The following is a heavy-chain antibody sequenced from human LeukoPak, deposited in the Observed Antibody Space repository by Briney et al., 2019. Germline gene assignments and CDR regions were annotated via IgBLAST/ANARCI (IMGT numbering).Heavy chain of an antibody. J-gene: IGHJ4*02. D-gene: IGHD3-22*01. Sequence: GGSLRLSCAASGFTFDDYAMHWVRQAPGKGLEWVSSISWNSGSIGYPDSVKGRFTISRDNAKNSLYLQMNSLRVEDTALYYRAKGDDSSGYSSPTDWGQGTLVTVSS. CDR2: ISWNSGSI. CDR1: GFTFDDYA. V-gene: IGHV3-9*01. CDR3: AKGDDSSGYSSPTD.